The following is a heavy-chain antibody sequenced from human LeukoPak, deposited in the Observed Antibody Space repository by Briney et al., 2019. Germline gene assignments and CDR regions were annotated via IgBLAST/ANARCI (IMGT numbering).Heavy chain of an antibody. J-gene: IGHJ2*01. CDR1: GYTFTGYY. CDR2: ISAYNGNT. CDR3: ARANIVVVPAADYWYFDL. V-gene: IGHV1-18*04. Sequence: ASVKVSCKASGYTFTGYYMHWVRQAPGQGLEWMGWISAYNGNTNYAQKLQGRVTMTTDTSTSTAYMELRSLRSDDTAVYYCARANIVVVPAADYWYFDLWGRGTLVTVSS. D-gene: IGHD2-2*01.